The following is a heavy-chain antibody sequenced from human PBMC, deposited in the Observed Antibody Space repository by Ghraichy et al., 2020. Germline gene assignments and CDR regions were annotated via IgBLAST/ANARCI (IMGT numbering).Heavy chain of an antibody. CDR3: ARAPLYDSSGYSHNAFDI. J-gene: IGHJ3*02. Sequence: SETLSLTCAVYGGSFSGYYWSWIRQPPGKGLEWIGQINHSGSTNYNPSLKSRVTISVDTSKNQFSLKLSSVTAADTAVYYCARAPLYDSSGYSHNAFDIWGQGTMVTVSS. CDR1: GGSFSGYY. CDR2: INHSGST. V-gene: IGHV4-34*01. D-gene: IGHD3-22*01.